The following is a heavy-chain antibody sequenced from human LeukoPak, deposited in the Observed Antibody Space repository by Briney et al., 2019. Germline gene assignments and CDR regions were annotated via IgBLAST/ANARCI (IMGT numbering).Heavy chain of an antibody. J-gene: IGHJ4*02. CDR2: IRSDGINK. D-gene: IGHD6-6*01. CDR1: GFTFSNYG. CDR3: AKERSSSSRAFDY. V-gene: IGHV3-30*02. Sequence: PGGSLGLSCAASGFTFSNYGMHWVRQAPGKGLEWVAFIRSDGINKYHADSVKGRFTISRDNSKNTLYLQMNSLRAEDTAVYYCAKERSSSSRAFDYWGQGTLVTVSS.